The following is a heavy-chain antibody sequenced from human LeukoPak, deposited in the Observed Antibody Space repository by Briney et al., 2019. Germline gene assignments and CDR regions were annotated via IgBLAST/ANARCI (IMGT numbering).Heavy chain of an antibody. CDR1: GYTFTSYY. V-gene: IGHV1-46*01. D-gene: IGHD3-16*01. CDR3: ARDIMITFGGGHGFDI. CDR2: INPSGGST. Sequence: ASVKVSCKASGYTFTSYYMHWVRQAPGQGLEWMGIINPSGGSTSYAQKFQGRVTMTRDTSTSTVYMELSSLRSEDTAVYYCARDIMITFGGGHGFDIWGQGTMVTVS. J-gene: IGHJ3*02.